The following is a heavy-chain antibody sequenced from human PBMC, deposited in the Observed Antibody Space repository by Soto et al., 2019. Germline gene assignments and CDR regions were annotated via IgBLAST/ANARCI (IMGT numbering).Heavy chain of an antibody. J-gene: IGHJ6*01. CDR1: GGSFSGYY. CDR3: ARGRGSGYYYYYYGMDV. CDR2: INHSGST. D-gene: IGHD3-10*01. V-gene: IGHV4-34*01. Sequence: SETLSLTCAVYGGSFSGYYWSWIRQPPWRGLEWIGEINHSGSTNYNPSLKSRVTISVDTSKNQFSLRLSSVTAADTAVYYCARGRGSGYYYYYYGMDVWGQGTTVTVYS.